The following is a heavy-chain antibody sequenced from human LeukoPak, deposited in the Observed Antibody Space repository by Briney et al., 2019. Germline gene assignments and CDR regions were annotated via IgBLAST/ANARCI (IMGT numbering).Heavy chain of an antibody. V-gene: IGHV1-2*02. Sequence: GASAKVSCKASGYTFTGYYMHWVRQAPGQGLEWMGWINPNSGGTNYAQKFQGRVTMTRDTSISTAYMELSRLRSDDTAVYYCARGGEGLVVAHFDYWGQGTLVTVSS. CDR1: GYTFTGYY. CDR3: ARGGEGLVVAHFDY. J-gene: IGHJ4*02. CDR2: INPNSGGT. D-gene: IGHD3-22*01.